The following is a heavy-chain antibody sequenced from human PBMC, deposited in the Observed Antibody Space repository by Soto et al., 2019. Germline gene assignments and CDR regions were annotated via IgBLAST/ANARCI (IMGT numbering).Heavy chain of an antibody. CDR3: ARATTVPYGAFDI. D-gene: IGHD4-17*01. V-gene: IGHV3-21*01. Sequence: GGSLRLSCAASGFTFSSYSMNWVRQAPGKGLEWVSSISSSSSYIYYADSVKGRFTISRDNAKNSLYLQMNSLRAEDTAVYYCARATTVPYGAFDIWGQGTMVTVSS. CDR1: GFTFSSYS. J-gene: IGHJ3*02. CDR2: ISSSSSYI.